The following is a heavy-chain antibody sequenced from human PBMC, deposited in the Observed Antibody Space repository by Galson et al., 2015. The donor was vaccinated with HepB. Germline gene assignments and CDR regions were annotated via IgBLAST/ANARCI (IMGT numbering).Heavy chain of an antibody. CDR2: ISSSSSYT. CDR1: GFTFSDYY. J-gene: IGHJ6*02. CDR3: ARFPRRYGMDV. Sequence: LRLSCAASGFTFSDYYMSWIRQAPGKGLEWVSYISSSSSYTNYADSVKGRFTISRDNAKNSLYLQMNSLRAEDTAVYYCARFPRRYGMDVWGQGTTVTVSS. V-gene: IGHV3-11*06.